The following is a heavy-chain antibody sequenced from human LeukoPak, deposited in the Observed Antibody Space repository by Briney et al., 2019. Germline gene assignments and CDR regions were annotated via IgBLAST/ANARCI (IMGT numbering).Heavy chain of an antibody. CDR1: GFTFSSYS. V-gene: IGHV3-21*01. CDR3: ARVGARIAVAGENDY. J-gene: IGHJ4*02. D-gene: IGHD6-19*01. CDR2: ISSSSSYI. Sequence: GGCLRLSCAASGFTFSSYSMNWDRQAPGKGLEWVSSISSSSSYIYYADSVKGRFTISRDNAKNSLYLQMNSLRAEDTAVYYCARVGARIAVAGENDYWGQGTLVTVSS.